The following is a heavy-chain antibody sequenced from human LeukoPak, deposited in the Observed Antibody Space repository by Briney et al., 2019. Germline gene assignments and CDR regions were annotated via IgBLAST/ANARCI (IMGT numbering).Heavy chain of an antibody. CDR2: IFTSGST. CDR3: ARETQGWYFDL. J-gene: IGHJ2*01. V-gene: IGHV4-4*07. Sequence: SETLSLTCSVSGMSISSYYWTWIRQPAGKGPEWIGRIFTSGSTSYNPSLTSRVTMSVDTSKNQFSLTLTSVTAADTAVYYCARETQGWYFDLWGRGTLVTVSS. CDR1: GMSISSYY.